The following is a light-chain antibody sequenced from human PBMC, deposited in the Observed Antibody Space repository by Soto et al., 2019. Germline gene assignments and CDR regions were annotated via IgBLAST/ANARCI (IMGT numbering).Light chain of an antibody. Sequence: LTQPASVSGSPGQSITISCTGPSSDVGGYNYVSWYQQHPGKAPKLMIYDVSNRPSGVSNRFSGSKSGNTASLTISGLQAEDEADYYCSSYTSNSTPGVFGGGTKLTAL. CDR1: SSDVGGYNY. CDR3: SSYTSNSTPGV. V-gene: IGLV2-14*01. J-gene: IGLJ2*01. CDR2: DVS.